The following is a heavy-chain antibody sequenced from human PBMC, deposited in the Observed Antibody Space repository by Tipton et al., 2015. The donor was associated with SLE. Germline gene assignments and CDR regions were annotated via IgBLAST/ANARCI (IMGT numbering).Heavy chain of an antibody. J-gene: IGHJ4*02. CDR2: AFYTGST. Sequence: TLSLTCTVSGGSISSNSHRWGWIRQTPGKGLEWIGSAFYTGSTYYNPSLKSRVTMSVDTSKNQFSLKLSSVTAADTAVYYCARRRGSSWYEDYFDYWGQGTLVTVSS. V-gene: IGHV4-39*07. D-gene: IGHD6-13*01. CDR3: ARRRGSSWYEDYFDY. CDR1: GGSISSNSHR.